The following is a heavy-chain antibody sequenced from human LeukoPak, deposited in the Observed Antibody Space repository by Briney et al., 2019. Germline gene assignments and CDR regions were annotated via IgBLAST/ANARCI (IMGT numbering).Heavy chain of an antibody. CDR1: GGSISSYY. CDR2: IYCSGST. V-gene: IGHV4-59*01. J-gene: IGHJ3*02. D-gene: IGHD1-14*01. CDR3: ASYEPYRLVAFDI. Sequence: PSETLSLTCTVSGGSISSYYWSWIRQPPGKGLEWIGYIYCSGSTNYNPSLKSRVTISVDTSKNQFSLKLSSVTAADTAVYYCASYEPYRLVAFDIWRQGTMVTVSS.